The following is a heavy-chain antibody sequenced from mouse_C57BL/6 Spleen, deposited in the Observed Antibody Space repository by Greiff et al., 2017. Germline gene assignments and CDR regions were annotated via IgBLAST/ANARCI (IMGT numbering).Heavy chain of an antibody. CDR1: GYTFTDYY. CDR2: IYPGSGNT. CDR3: ARDYLAWFAY. J-gene: IGHJ3*01. V-gene: IGHV1-76*01. D-gene: IGHD2-13*01. Sequence: QVQLQQSGAELVRPGASVKLSCKASGYTFTDYYINWVKQRPGQGLEWIARIYPGSGNTYYNEKFQGKATLTAEKSSSTAYMQLSSLTSEDSAVYFCARDYLAWFAYWGQGTLVTVSA.